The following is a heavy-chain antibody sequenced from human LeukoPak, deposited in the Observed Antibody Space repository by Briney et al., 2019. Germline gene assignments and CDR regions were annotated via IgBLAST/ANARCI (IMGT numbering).Heavy chain of an antibody. CDR1: GFTFSSYS. J-gene: IGHJ4*02. Sequence: PGGSLRLSCAASGFTFSSYSMNWVRQAPGKRLEWVSSISSSSSYIYYADSVKGRFTISRDNAKNSLYLQMNSLRAEDTAVYYCASNGPYSSSWQFDYWGQGTLVTVSS. V-gene: IGHV3-21*01. CDR3: ASNGPYSSSWQFDY. D-gene: IGHD6-13*01. CDR2: ISSSSSYI.